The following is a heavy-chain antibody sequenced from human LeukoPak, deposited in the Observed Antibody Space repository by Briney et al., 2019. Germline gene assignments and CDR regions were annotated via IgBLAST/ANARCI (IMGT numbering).Heavy chain of an antibody. V-gene: IGHV3-30*18. CDR2: ISYDGSNK. CDR3: AKMRTPTAHSGDAFDI. J-gene: IGHJ3*02. Sequence: ERSLRLSCAASGFTFSSYGIHWVRQAPGKGLELLAVISYDGSNKYYVDSVKGRFTISRDNSKNTLNLQMNSLRAEDTAVYYCAKMRTPTAHSGDAFDIWGQGTMVTVSS. CDR1: GFTFSSYG. D-gene: IGHD4-17*01.